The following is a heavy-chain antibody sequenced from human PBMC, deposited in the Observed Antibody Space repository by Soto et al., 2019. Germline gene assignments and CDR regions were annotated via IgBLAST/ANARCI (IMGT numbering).Heavy chain of an antibody. CDR3: ARTYDSIGYCPY. CDR1: GFSFSNYA. Sequence: GGSLRLSCAASGFSFSNYAMSWVRQAPGKGLEWVAFISYDGINRYHADSVKGRFTISRDNSKNTLYLQMNSLRPGDTAVYYCARTYDSIGYCPYWGQGTLVTVSS. D-gene: IGHD3-22*01. J-gene: IGHJ4*02. V-gene: IGHV3-30-3*01. CDR2: ISYDGINR.